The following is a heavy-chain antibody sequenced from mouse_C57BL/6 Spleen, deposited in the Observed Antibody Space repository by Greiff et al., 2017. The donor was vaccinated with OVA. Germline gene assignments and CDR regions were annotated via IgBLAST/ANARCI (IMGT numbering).Heavy chain of an antibody. Sequence: QVQLQQSGAELAKPGASVKLSCKASGYTFTSYWMHWVKQRPGQGLEWIGYINPSSGYTKYNQKFKGKSTLTVDKSSSTAYMQLSSLTSEDSAVYYCARANYSNSWFAYWGQGTLVTVSA. J-gene: IGHJ3*01. D-gene: IGHD2-5*01. CDR2: INPSSGYT. CDR3: ARANYSNSWFAY. CDR1: GYTFTSYW. V-gene: IGHV1-7*01.